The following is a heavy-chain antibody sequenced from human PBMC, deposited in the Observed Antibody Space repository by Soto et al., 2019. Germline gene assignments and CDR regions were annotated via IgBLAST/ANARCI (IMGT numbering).Heavy chain of an antibody. Sequence: QLQLQESGSGLVKPSQTLSLTCAVSGGSISSGGYSWSWIRQPPGKGLEWIGYIYHSGSTYYNPSLKSRVTISVDMSQTHFSLKLSSVTAADTAVYYCARGMTTVTTLDYWGQGTLVTVSS. D-gene: IGHD4-4*01. CDR1: GGSISSGGYS. V-gene: IGHV4-30-2*01. CDR3: ARGMTTVTTLDY. CDR2: IYHSGST. J-gene: IGHJ4*02.